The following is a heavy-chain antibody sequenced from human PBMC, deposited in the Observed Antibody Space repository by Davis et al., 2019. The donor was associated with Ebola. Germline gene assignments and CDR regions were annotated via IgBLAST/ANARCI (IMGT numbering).Heavy chain of an antibody. V-gene: IGHV3-33*06. CDR1: GFTFSSYG. D-gene: IGHD4-23*01. CDR2: IWYDGSNK. J-gene: IGHJ5*02. Sequence: GGSLRLSCAASGFTFSSYGMHWVRQAPGKGLEWVAVIWYDGSNKYYADSVKGRFTISRDNSKNTLYLQMNSLRAEDTAVYYCAKMTTVVTPGWFDPWGQGTLVTVSS. CDR3: AKMTTVVTPGWFDP.